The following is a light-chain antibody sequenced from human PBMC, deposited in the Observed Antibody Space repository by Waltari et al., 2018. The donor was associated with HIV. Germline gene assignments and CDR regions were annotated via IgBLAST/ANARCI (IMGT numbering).Light chain of an antibody. J-gene: IGKJ1*01. CDR3: QQYKSYFAWT. CDR2: KAF. V-gene: IGKV1-5*03. CDR1: QSIGSW. Sequence: DIQMTQSPSTLSASVGDRVTITCRASQSIGSWFAWYQQKSGKAPKLLLYKAFSLERGVPSRFSGSGSGTEFTLTISSLQPDDLATYYCQQYKSYFAWTFGQGTKVEIK.